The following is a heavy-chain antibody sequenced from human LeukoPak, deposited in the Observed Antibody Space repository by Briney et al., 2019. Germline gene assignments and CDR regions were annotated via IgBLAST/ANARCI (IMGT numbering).Heavy chain of an antibody. D-gene: IGHD6-13*01. CDR3: AVDSIAAAGGFDY. J-gene: IGHJ4*02. V-gene: IGHV1-3*01. CDR1: GYTFTSYA. Sequence: ASVKVSCKASGYTFTSYAMHWVRQAPGQRLEWMGWINAGNGNTKYSQKFQGRVTITTDESTSTAYMELSSLRSEDTAVYYCAVDSIAAAGGFDYWGQGTLVTVSS. CDR2: INAGNGNT.